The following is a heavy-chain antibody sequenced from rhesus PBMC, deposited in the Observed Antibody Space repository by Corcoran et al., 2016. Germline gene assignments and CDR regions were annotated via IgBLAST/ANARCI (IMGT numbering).Heavy chain of an antibody. CDR3: AMYDTMTALDY. Sequence: QVQLQESGPGLVKPSETLSLTCAVSGASITNTYWLWIRPSPGKGLDWIGRIYGTSGSTRYNSSLTSRVTISRDTSKNQFSLKLYSVTAADTAVYYCAMYDTMTALDYWGQGVLVTVSS. CDR2: IYGTSGST. V-gene: IGHV4-147*01. J-gene: IGHJ4*01. CDR1: GASITNTY. D-gene: IGHD3-28*01.